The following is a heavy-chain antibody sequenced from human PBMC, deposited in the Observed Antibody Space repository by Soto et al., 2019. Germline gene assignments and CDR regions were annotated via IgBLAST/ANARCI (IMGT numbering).Heavy chain of an antibody. CDR2: INPNSGDT. V-gene: IGHV1-2*02. CDR3: ARGLSFYYDSSGHYQFDY. D-gene: IGHD3-22*01. Sequence: ASVKVSCKASGYPFIGYFMHWVRQAPGQGLEWMGWINPNSGDTHYAQKFQGRVTMTRDTSISTAYMELSRLTPDDTAVYYCARGLSFYYDSSGHYQFDYWGQGTLVTVSS. J-gene: IGHJ4*02. CDR1: GYPFIGYF.